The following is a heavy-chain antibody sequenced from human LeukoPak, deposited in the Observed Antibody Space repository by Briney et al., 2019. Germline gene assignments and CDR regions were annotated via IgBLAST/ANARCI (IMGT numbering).Heavy chain of an antibody. V-gene: IGHV4-39*01. CDR3: ARNYGSGSYSLWYFDL. J-gene: IGHJ2*01. Sequence: SETLSLTCTVSGGSISSSSYYWGWIRQPPGKGLEWIGSIYYSGSTYYNPSLKSRVTISVDTSKNQFSLKLSSVTAADAAVYYCARNYGSGSYSLWYFDLWGRGTLVTVSS. D-gene: IGHD3-10*01. CDR1: GGSISSSSYY. CDR2: IYYSGST.